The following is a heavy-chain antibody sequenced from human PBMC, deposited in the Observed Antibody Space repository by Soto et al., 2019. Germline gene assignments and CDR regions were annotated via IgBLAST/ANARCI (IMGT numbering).Heavy chain of an antibody. CDR1: GYTFTSYA. V-gene: IGHV1-3*01. Sequence: ASVKVSCKASGYTFTSYAMHWVRQAPGQRLEWMGWINAGNGNTKYSQKFQGRVTITRDTSASTAYMELSSLRSEDTAVYYCARDMRGYYVQYYFDYWGQGTLVTVSS. CDR3: ARDMRGYYVQYYFDY. J-gene: IGHJ4*02. D-gene: IGHD3-10*02. CDR2: INAGNGNT.